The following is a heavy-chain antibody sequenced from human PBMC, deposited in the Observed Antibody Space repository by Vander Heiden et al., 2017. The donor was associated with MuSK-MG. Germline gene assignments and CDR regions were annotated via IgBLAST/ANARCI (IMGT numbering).Heavy chain of an antibody. CDR1: GFSLSTSGMC. J-gene: IGHJ2*01. CDR2: IDWDDDK. Sequence: QVTLRESGPALVKPTQTLTLTCTFSGFSLSTSGMCVSWIRQPPGKALEWLALIDWDDDKYYSTALKTRLTISKDTSKNQVVLTMTKMETVDTATYYSARTSGAGLSYFDLWGRGTLVTVSS. CDR3: ARTSGAGLSYFDL. V-gene: IGHV2-70*01. D-gene: IGHD6-19*01.